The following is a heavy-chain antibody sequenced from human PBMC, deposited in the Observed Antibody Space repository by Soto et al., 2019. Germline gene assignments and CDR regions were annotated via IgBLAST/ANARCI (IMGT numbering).Heavy chain of an antibody. Sequence: GASVKVSCKASGYTFTSYGISWVRQAPGQGLEWMGWISAYNGNTNYAQKLQGRVTMTTDTSTSTAYMELRSLRSDDTAVYYCARDRGYYDSSGCFGYWGQGTLVTVSS. D-gene: IGHD3-22*01. J-gene: IGHJ4*02. V-gene: IGHV1-18*01. CDR2: ISAYNGNT. CDR3: ARDRGYYDSSGCFGY. CDR1: GYTFTSYG.